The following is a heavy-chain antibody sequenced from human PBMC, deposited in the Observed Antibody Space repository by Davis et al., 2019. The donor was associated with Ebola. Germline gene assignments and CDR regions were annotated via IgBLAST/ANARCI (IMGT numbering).Heavy chain of an antibody. CDR2: ISYDGRHT. D-gene: IGHD4-17*01. Sequence: GGSLRLSCAASGLTFSSYGMHWVRQGPGKGLEWVAVISYDGRHTYYADSVKGRFTISRDNTKNSLYLQMNSLRDEDTALYYCSRGGAVKFDYWGQGTLVTVSS. CDR3: SRGGAVKFDY. CDR1: GLTFSSYG. V-gene: IGHV3-30*03. J-gene: IGHJ4*02.